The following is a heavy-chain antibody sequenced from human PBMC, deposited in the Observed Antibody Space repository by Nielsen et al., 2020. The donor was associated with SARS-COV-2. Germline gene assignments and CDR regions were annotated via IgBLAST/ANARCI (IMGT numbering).Heavy chain of an antibody. CDR2: IYYSGST. CDR1: GGSISSGAYY. J-gene: IGHJ3*02. V-gene: IGHV4-30-4*01. Sequence: SETLSLTCTVSGGSISSGAYYWCWIRQPPGKGLEWIGYIYYSGSTYYNPSLKSRVTISVDTSKNQFSLTLSSVTAADTAVYYCAREGNSDAFDIWGQGTMVTVSS. CDR3: AREGNSDAFDI. D-gene: IGHD4-23*01.